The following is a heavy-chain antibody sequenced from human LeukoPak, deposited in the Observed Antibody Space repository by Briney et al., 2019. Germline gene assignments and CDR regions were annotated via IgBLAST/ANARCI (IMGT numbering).Heavy chain of an antibody. Sequence: GGSLRLSCAAPGFTVSSDYMTWVRQAPGKGLEWVSVISSGDSAYYADSVKGRFTISRDNSKNTLYLHMNTLRAEDTAVYYCARVGMYWNFDYWGQGTLVTVSS. D-gene: IGHD2-8*02. CDR1: GFTVSSDY. CDR2: ISSGDSA. CDR3: ARVGMYWNFDY. J-gene: IGHJ4*02. V-gene: IGHV3-53*01.